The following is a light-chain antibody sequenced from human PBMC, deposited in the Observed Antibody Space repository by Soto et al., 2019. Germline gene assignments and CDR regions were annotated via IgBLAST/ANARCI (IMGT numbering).Light chain of an antibody. J-gene: IGKJ1*01. V-gene: IGKV1-5*03. Sequence: DIQMTQSPSTLSGSVGDRVTITCRASQTISSWLAWYQQKPGKAPKLLIYKASTLKSGVPSRFSGSGSGTEFTLSISSLQPDDFATYYCQQYNEYSKTFGQGTKVDIK. CDR3: QQYNEYSKT. CDR1: QTISSW. CDR2: KAS.